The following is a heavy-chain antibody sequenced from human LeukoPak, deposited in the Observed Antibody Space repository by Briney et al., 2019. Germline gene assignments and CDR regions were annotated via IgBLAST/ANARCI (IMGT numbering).Heavy chain of an antibody. D-gene: IGHD3-9*01. CDR1: GGSFSGYY. J-gene: IGHJ4*02. Sequence: SETLSLTCAVYGGSFSGYYWSWIRQPPGKGLEWIGEINHSGSTNYNPSLKRRVTISVDTSKNQFSLKLSSVTAADTAVYYCARDHILTGYFDYWGQGTLVTVSS. V-gene: IGHV4-34*01. CDR2: INHSGST. CDR3: ARDHILTGYFDY.